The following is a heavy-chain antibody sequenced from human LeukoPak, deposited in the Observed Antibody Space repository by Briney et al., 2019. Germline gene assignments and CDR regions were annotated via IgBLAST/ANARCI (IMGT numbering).Heavy chain of an antibody. V-gene: IGHV3-7*01. CDR1: GFSFRSYW. CDR3: ATDIVWWESGSISQP. CDR2: IDEYGSRR. Sequence: GGSLRLSCATSGFSFRSYWMTWVRQAPGKGLEWVANIDEYGSRRNYVDSVKGRFTISRDNAENSLYLQMNSLRAEDTAVYYCATDIVWWESGSISQPWGQGTLVTVSS. J-gene: IGHJ4*02. D-gene: IGHD3-3*01.